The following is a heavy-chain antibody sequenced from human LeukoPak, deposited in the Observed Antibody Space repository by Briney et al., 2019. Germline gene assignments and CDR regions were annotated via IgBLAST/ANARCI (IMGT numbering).Heavy chain of an antibody. D-gene: IGHD7-27*01. Sequence: PSETLSLTCTVSGGSVSNHYWSWIRQSPGKGLEWIGYIYYTETSYNPSLKSRVTISADTSKNQFSLKLYSVTAADTAVYYCATRKLGNDYWGQGTLVTVSS. V-gene: IGHV4-59*02. CDR2: IYYTET. J-gene: IGHJ4*02. CDR3: ATRKLGNDY. CDR1: GGSVSNHY.